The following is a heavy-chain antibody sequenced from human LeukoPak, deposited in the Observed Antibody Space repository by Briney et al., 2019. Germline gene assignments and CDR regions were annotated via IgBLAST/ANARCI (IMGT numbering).Heavy chain of an antibody. CDR3: AKVATVTTYALADY. V-gene: IGHV3-23*01. CDR2: ISGSGGTT. D-gene: IGHD4-17*01. Sequence: GGSLRLSCAASGFSFSSYAINWVRQVPGKGLEWVSAISGSGGTTYYADSVKGRFTISRDNSKNTLYLQMNSLRAEDTAIYYCAKVATVTTYALADYWGQGTPVTVSS. J-gene: IGHJ4*02. CDR1: GFSFSSYA.